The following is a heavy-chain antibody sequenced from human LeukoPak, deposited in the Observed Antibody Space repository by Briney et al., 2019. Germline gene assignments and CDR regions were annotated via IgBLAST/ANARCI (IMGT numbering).Heavy chain of an antibody. CDR1: GFNFDDYG. D-gene: IGHD3-3*01. CDR3: ARDPIFGVVTTFDY. J-gene: IGHJ4*02. V-gene: IGHV3-20*04. CDR2: INWNGGST. Sequence: SGGSLRLSCAASGFNFDDYGMSWVRQSPGKVLEWVSGINWNGGSTGYADSVKGRFTISRDNAKNSLYLQMNSLRAEDTALYYCARDPIFGVVTTFDYWGQGTLVTVSS.